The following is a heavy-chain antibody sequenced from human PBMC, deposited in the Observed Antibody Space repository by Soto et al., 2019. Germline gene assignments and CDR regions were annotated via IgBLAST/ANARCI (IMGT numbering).Heavy chain of an antibody. CDR3: VRGRKLSTMDV. CDR2: IKGDGSIT. J-gene: IGHJ6*04. Sequence: EVQLVESGGGLGQPGGSLRLSCAASGLTFSSYWMHWVRQAPGKGLVWVSRIKGDGSITTYADSVKGRLTISRDNAKNTLYLQGKSLRAEDTAVYYCVRGRKLSTMDVWGKGTAVTVSS. D-gene: IGHD6-6*01. CDR1: GLTFSSYW. V-gene: IGHV3-74*01.